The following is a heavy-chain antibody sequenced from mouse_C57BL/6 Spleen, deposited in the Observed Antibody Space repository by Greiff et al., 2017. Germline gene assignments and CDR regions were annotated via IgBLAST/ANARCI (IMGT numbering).Heavy chain of an antibody. V-gene: IGHV5-6*01. CDR1: GFTFSSYG. CDR2: ISSGGSYT. J-gene: IGHJ2*01. D-gene: IGHD3-1*01. CDR3: ARQSGYLYYFDY. Sequence: EVKLMESGGDLVKPGGSLKLSCAASGFTFSSYGMSWVRQTPDKRLEWVATISSGGSYTYYPDSVKGRFTISRDNAKNTLYLQMSSLKSEDTAMYYCARQSGYLYYFDYWGQGTTLTVSS.